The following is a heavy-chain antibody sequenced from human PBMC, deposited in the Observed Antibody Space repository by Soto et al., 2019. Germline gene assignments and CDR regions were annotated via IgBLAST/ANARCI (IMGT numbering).Heavy chain of an antibody. CDR3: ARDRRVIPDADMDY. V-gene: IGHV3-30*03. Sequence: QVQLVESGGGVVQPGSSLRLSCVASGFTFSMYGMHWVRQAPGKGLEWVGVIYSDGSHQYYGDSVKGRFTISRDNSNKMVYLQMTGLRLDDSALYYCARDRRVIPDADMDYWGQGVLVTVSS. CDR1: GFTFSMYG. CDR2: IYSDGSHQ. J-gene: IGHJ4*02. D-gene: IGHD2-21*01.